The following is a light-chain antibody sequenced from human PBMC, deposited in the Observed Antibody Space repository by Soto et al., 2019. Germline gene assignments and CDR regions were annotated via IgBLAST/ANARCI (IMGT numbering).Light chain of an antibody. CDR2: GAS. V-gene: IGKV3-15*01. CDR1: QSFSVN. CDR3: HQYNDWPLT. J-gene: IGKJ3*01. Sequence: EIVLTQSPATLSGSPGERVTLSCSASQSFSVNLAWYQQKPGPAPRLLIYGASTRATGVPTRFSGSGSGADFTLTISSLQSEDFAVYYCHQYNDWPLTFGLGTRVDL.